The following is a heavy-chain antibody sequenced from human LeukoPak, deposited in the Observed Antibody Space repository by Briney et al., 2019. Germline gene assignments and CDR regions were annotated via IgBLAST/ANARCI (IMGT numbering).Heavy chain of an antibody. J-gene: IGHJ3*02. V-gene: IGHV3-30*03. CDR2: ISYDGSNK. CDR1: GFTFSSYG. D-gene: IGHD5-24*01. Sequence: GGSLRLSCAASGFTFSSYGMHWVRQAPGKGLEWVAVISYDGSNKYYADSVKGRFTISRDNSKNTLYLQMNSLRAEDTAVYYCARGFNEIVRMATIVSYHDIWGQGTMVTVSS. CDR3: ARGFNEIVRMATIVSYHDI.